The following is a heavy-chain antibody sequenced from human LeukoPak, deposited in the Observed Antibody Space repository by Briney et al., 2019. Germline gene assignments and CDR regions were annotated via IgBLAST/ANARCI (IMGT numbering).Heavy chain of an antibody. J-gene: IGHJ5*02. V-gene: IGHV1-8*02. D-gene: IGHD3-22*01. CDR2: MNPNSGNT. CDR1: GYTFTSYD. CDR3: ARDGYDSSGHTQGWFDP. Sequence: ASVKVSCKASGYTFTSYDINWVRQATGQGLEWMGWMNPNSGNTGYAQKLQGRVTMTTDTSTSTAYMELRSLRSDDTAVYYCARDGYDSSGHTQGWFDPWGQGTLVTVSS.